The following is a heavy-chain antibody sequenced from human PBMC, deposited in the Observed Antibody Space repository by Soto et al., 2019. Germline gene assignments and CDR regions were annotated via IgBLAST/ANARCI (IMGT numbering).Heavy chain of an antibody. J-gene: IGHJ1*01. CDR3: AIQTYYYDSSVFQH. V-gene: IGHV4-31*03. D-gene: IGHD3-22*01. CDR2: IYYSGST. CDR1: GGSISSDGYY. Sequence: QVQLQESGPGLVKPSQTLSLTCTVSGGSISSDGYYWSWIRQHPGKGLEWIGYIYYSGSTYYNPSLKSRVTISVDTSKNQFSLKLSSVTAADTAVYYCAIQTYYYDSSVFQHWGQGTLVTVSS.